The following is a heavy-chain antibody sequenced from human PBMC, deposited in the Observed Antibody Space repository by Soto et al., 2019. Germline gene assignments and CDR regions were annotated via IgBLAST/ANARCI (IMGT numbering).Heavy chain of an antibody. CDR3: ARDGAAAGTFPFNWFDP. V-gene: IGHV3-33*01. D-gene: IGHD6-13*01. CDR1: GFTFSSYG. Sequence: QVQLVESGGGVVQPGRSLRLSCAASGFTFSSYGMHWVRQAPGKGLEWVAVIWYDGSNKYYADSVKGRFTISRDNSKNTLYLQMNSLRAEDTAVYYCARDGAAAGTFPFNWFDPWGQGTLVTVSS. CDR2: IWYDGSNK. J-gene: IGHJ5*02.